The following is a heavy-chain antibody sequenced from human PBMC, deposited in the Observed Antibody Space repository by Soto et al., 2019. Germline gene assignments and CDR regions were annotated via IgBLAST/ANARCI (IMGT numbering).Heavy chain of an antibody. CDR2: ISGGGGTT. D-gene: IGHD6-13*01. V-gene: IGHV3-23*01. Sequence: PGGSLRLSCGASGFTCSSYGMSWVRQAPGKGLEWVSGISGGGGTTYYADSVKGRFTISRDNSKNTLYLQVNSLRAEDTAVYYCAKDQAAGGTISRYFQDWGQGTLVTVS. CDR1: GFTCSSYG. J-gene: IGHJ1*01. CDR3: AKDQAAGGTISRYFQD.